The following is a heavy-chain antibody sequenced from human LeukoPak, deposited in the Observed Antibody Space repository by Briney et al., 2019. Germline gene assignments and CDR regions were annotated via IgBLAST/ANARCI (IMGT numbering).Heavy chain of an antibody. CDR3: AKDSIVVVAARGTIDY. CDR2: ISSSSSYI. D-gene: IGHD2-15*01. CDR1: GFTFSSYS. Sequence: GGSLRLSCTASGFTFSSYSMNWVRQAPGKGLEWVSSISSSSSYIYYADSVKGRFTISRDNSKNMLYLQMNSLRAEDTAVYYCAKDSIVVVAARGTIDYWGQGTLVTVSS. V-gene: IGHV3-21*04. J-gene: IGHJ4*02.